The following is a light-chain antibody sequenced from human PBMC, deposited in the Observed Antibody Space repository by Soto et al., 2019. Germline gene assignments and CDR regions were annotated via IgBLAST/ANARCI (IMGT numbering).Light chain of an antibody. CDR2: AAS. Sequence: EIVLTQSPGTLSLSPGERATLSCRASQSVNSNYLAWYQQRPGQAPRLLIYAASSRATGIPDRFSGGGSGTDFTLTISSLEPADFAVYYCQHYGSSPPLISFGQGTRLEIK. CDR1: QSVNSNY. J-gene: IGKJ5*01. CDR3: QHYGSSPPLIS. V-gene: IGKV3-20*01.